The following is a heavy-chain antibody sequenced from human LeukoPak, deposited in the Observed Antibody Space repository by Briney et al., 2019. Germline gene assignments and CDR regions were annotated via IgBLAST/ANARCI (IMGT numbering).Heavy chain of an antibody. CDR1: GGSISSSSYY. J-gene: IGHJ6*03. D-gene: IGHD2-2*01. Sequence: KPSETLSLTCTVSGGSISSSSYYWGWIRQPPGKGLEWIGSIYYSGSTYYNPSLKSRVTISVDTSKNQFSLKLSSVTAADTAVYYCARPVCSSTSCYHYYYYMDVWGKGTTVTVSS. CDR3: ARPVCSSTSCYHYYYYMDV. V-gene: IGHV4-39*01. CDR2: IYYSGST.